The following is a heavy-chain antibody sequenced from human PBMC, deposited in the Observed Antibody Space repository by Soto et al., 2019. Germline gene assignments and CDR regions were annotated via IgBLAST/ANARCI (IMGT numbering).Heavy chain of an antibody. CDR2: IYYSGST. V-gene: IGHV4-30-4*01. CDR3: AIDHGVVFRVFDY. J-gene: IGHJ4*02. Sequence: QVQLQEAGPGLVKPSQTLSLTCTVSGGSISSGDYYWSWIRQPPGKGLEWIGYIYYSGSTYYNPSLKSRVTISVDTSKNQLSLKLSSVTAADTAVYYCAIDHGVVFRVFDYWGQGTLVTVSS. CDR1: GGSISSGDYY. D-gene: IGHD3-22*01.